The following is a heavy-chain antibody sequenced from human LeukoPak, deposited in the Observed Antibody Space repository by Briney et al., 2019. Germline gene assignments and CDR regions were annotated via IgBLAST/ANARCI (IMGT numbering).Heavy chain of an antibody. CDR1: GYTFTSYG. V-gene: IGHV1-18*01. J-gene: IGHJ2*01. CDR2: ISAYNGNT. D-gene: IGHD2-15*01. Sequence: ASVKVSCKASGYTFTSYGISWVRQAPGQGLEWMGWISAYNGNTNYAQKLQGRVTMTTDTSTSTAYMELRSLRSDDTAVYYCAREGSGQPKGLWYFDLWGRGTLVTVSS. CDR3: AREGSGQPKGLWYFDL.